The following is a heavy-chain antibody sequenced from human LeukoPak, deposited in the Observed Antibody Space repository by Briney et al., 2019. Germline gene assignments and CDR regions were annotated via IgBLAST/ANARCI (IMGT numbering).Heavy chain of an antibody. J-gene: IGHJ6*03. CDR1: GFTFSTYA. Sequence: PGGSLRLSRAASGFTFSTYAMIWVRQAPGKGLEWVSAISGSGGYTYYADSVKGRFTISRDNSKNTLYLQMDSLRAEDTAVYYCAKAPYDNYYYYMGVWGKGTAVTVSS. CDR2: ISGSGGYT. V-gene: IGHV3-23*01. D-gene: IGHD5-12*01. CDR3: AKAPYDNYYYYMGV.